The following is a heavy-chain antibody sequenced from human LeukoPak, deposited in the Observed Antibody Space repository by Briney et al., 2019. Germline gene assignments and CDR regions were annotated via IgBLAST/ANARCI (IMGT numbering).Heavy chain of an antibody. CDR3: ARGLGLELSGWYPY. CDR1: GGTFSIYA. D-gene: IGHD6-19*01. CDR2: IIPIFGTA. J-gene: IGHJ4*02. Sequence: SVTVSCTASGGTFSIYAISWVRQAPGQGLEWMGGIIPIFGTANYAQKFQGRVTITADESTSTAYMELSSLRSEDTAVYYCARGLGLELSGWYPYWGQGTLVTVSS. V-gene: IGHV1-69*01.